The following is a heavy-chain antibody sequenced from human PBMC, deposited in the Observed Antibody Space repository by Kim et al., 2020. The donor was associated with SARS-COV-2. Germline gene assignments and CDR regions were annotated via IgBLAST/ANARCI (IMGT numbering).Heavy chain of an antibody. Sequence: GGSLRLSCAASGFTFNNYGMTWVRQAPGKGLEWVSAITSGGDSTYYADSVKGRFTISRDNSKNTLYLEMNSLGAADTAVYYCAVRGIINIYYMDGWGQGTTVTVSS. V-gene: IGHV3-23*01. CDR1: GFTFNNYG. D-gene: IGHD3-10*01. CDR3: AVRGIINIYYMDG. CDR2: ITSGGDST. J-gene: IGHJ6*02.